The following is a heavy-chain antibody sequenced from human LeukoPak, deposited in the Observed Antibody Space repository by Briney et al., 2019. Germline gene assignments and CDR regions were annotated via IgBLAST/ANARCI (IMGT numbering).Heavy chain of an antibody. D-gene: IGHD3-22*01. J-gene: IGHJ4*02. CDR2: ISAYNGNT. CDR1: GYTFPSYG. CDR3: ARDWAIVVVPSY. V-gene: IGHV1-18*01. Sequence: ASVKVSCKASGYTFPSYGISWVRQAPGQGLEWMGWISAYNGNTNYAQKLQGRVTMTTDTSTSTAYMELRSLRSDDTAVYYCARDWAIVVVPSYWGQGTLVTVSS.